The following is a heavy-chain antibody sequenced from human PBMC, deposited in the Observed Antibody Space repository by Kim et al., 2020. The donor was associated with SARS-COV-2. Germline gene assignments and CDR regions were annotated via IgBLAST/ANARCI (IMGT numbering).Heavy chain of an antibody. J-gene: IGHJ6*02. CDR1: GGSFSGYY. Sequence: SETLSLTCAVHGGSFSGYYWSWIRQPPGKWLEWIGEINHSGSTNYNPSLKSRVTISVDTSKNQFSLKLSSVTAADTAVYYCARGSGGSSSPYYYGMDVWGQGTTVTVSS. CDR3: ARGSGGSSSPYYYGMDV. D-gene: IGHD6-13*01. CDR2: INHSGST. V-gene: IGHV4-34*01.